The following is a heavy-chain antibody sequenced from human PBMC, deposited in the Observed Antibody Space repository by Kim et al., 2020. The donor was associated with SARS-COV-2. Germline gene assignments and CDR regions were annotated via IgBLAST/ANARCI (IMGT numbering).Heavy chain of an antibody. Sequence: YAASVKGRFTISRDDSKSSAYLQMNSLKTEDTAVYYCTSEEQLARRPIDYWGQGTLVTVSS. J-gene: IGHJ4*02. CDR3: TSEEQLARRPIDY. V-gene: IGHV3-49*02. D-gene: IGHD6-6*01.